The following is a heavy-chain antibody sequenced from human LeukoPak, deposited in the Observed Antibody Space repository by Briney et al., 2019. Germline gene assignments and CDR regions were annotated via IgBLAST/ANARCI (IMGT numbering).Heavy chain of an antibody. D-gene: IGHD3-9*01. Sequence: PGGSLRLSCAASGFTFSSYWMSWVRQAPGKGLEWVATINQDGSEKNYVDSVKGRFTISRDNAKNSLYLQMNSLRAQDTAVYYCARQRYKVDYWGQGTLVTVSS. J-gene: IGHJ4*02. CDR3: ARQRYKVDY. V-gene: IGHV3-7*03. CDR1: GFTFSSYW. CDR2: INQDGSEK.